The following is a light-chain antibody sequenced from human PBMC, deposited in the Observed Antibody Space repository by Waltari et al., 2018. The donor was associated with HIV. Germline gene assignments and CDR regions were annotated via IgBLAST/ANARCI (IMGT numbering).Light chain of an antibody. V-gene: IGLV2-14*01. J-gene: IGLJ2*01. Sequence: QSALTPPASVSGSPGQSITISCTGTSSDVGGYTSVSWYQQHPGKAPKLMIFDVSNRPSGVSNRFSGSKAGNTASLTISGLQAEDEADYYCSSYTSSSTVVFGGGTKVTVL. CDR1: SSDVGGYTS. CDR2: DVS. CDR3: SSYTSSSTVV.